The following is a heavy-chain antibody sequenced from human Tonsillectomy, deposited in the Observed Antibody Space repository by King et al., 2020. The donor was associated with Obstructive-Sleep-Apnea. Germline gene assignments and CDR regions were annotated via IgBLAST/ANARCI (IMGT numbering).Heavy chain of an antibody. Sequence: VQLVQSGAEARKPGESLKISCKGSGYSFATYWIGWVRQMPGKGLEFMGIIYPGDSDTRYRPYFQGQVTISADKSISTAYLPWSSLKASDTAMYYCARGDRGFSYGPVYYFDYWGQGTLVTVSS. J-gene: IGHJ4*02. CDR3: ARGDRGFSYGPVYYFDY. CDR1: GYSFATYW. V-gene: IGHV5-51*01. D-gene: IGHD5-18*01. CDR2: IYPGDSDT.